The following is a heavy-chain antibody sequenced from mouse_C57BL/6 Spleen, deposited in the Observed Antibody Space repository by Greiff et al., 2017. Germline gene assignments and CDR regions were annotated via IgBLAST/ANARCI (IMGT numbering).Heavy chain of an antibody. CDR3: TRDPLPTPGDY. CDR1: GFTFSSYA. V-gene: IGHV5-9-1*02. Sequence: EVQVVESGEGLVKPGGSLKLSCAASGFTFSSYAMSWVRQTPEKRLEWVAYISSGGDYIYYADTVKGRFTISRDNARNTLYLQMSSLKSEDTAMYYCTRDPLPTPGDYWGQGTSVTVSS. J-gene: IGHJ4*01. D-gene: IGHD2-10*01. CDR2: ISSGGDYI.